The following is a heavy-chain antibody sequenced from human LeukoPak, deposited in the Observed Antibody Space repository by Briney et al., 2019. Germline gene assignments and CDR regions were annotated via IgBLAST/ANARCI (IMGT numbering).Heavy chain of an antibody. D-gene: IGHD4-11*01. CDR1: GGTFSGYS. CDR3: ARPKDSNWETLHH. CDR2: IIPNFRTS. J-gene: IGHJ1*01. Sequence: ASAKVSCKASGGTFSGYSIAWVRQAPGQGLEWMGGIIPNFRTSNYAQKFQGRVTFSTDESAGTGYLELSGLRSEDTAEYYCARPKDSNWETLHHWGQGTLVTVSS. V-gene: IGHV1-69*05.